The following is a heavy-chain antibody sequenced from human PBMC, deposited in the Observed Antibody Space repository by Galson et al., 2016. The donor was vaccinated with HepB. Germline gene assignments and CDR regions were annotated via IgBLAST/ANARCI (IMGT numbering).Heavy chain of an antibody. CDR1: GESLSGYF. CDR2: VNHRGTT. Sequence: SETLSLTCTVSGESLSGYFWSWIRQPPGKGLEWIGEVNHRGTTNYDPSLESRVTISADTSKNQFSLNLSSVTAADTAVYFCARDGFPGFGCFFDYWGHGALVTVSS. D-gene: IGHD3-16*01. J-gene: IGHJ4*01. V-gene: IGHV4-34*01. CDR3: ARDGFPGFGCFFDY.